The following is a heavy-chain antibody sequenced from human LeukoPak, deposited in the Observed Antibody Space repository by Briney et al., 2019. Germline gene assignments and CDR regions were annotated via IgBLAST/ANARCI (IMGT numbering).Heavy chain of an antibody. Sequence: GGSLRLSCVASGFTFSSYWMNWVRQAPGKGPEWVANIEKDGSEKNYVDSVKGRFTISRDNAKSSVYLQMNSLRAEDTAVYYCVGGAGWQSDYWGQGTPVAVSS. D-gene: IGHD2-15*01. CDR2: IEKDGSEK. V-gene: IGHV3-7*04. J-gene: IGHJ4*02. CDR1: GFTFSSYW. CDR3: VGGAGWQSDY.